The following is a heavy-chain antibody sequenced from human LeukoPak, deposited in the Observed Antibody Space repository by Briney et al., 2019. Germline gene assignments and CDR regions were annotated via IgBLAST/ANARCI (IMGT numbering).Heavy chain of an antibody. CDR1: GGTFSSYA. CDR3: ARVGDYYGSGSYIYYYYGMDV. CDR2: IIPIFGTA. D-gene: IGHD3-10*01. V-gene: IGHV1-69*13. Sequence: SVKVSCKASGGTFSSYAISWVRQAPGQGLEWMGGIIPIFGTANYAQKFQGRVTITADEPTSTAYMELSSLRSEDTAVYYCARVGDYYGSGSYIYYYYGMDVWGQGTTVTVSS. J-gene: IGHJ6*02.